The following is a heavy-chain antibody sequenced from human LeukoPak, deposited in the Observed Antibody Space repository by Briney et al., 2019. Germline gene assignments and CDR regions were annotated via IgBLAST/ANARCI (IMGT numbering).Heavy chain of an antibody. CDR1: GGSISSSSYY. D-gene: IGHD6-19*01. CDR2: IYYSGGT. Sequence: ASETLSLTCTVSGGSISSSSYYWGWIRQPPGKGLEWIGSIYYSGGTYYNPSLKSRVTISVDTSKNQFSLKLSSVTAADTAVYYCASNQWLVHPWGQGTLVTVSS. V-gene: IGHV4-39*01. J-gene: IGHJ5*02. CDR3: ASNQWLVHP.